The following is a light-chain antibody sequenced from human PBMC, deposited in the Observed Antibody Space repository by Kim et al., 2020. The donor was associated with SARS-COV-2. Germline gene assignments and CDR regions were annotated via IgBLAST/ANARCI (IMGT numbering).Light chain of an antibody. Sequence: GQRVTMSCSGSSSNIGTKTANGYRQVPGTAPKVLIYNNNQRPSGVPDRFSGSKSGTSASLAISGLQSEDEGDYYCATWDDSLNGWVFGGGTRLTVL. CDR3: ATWDDSLNGWV. CDR1: SSNIGTKT. CDR2: NNN. J-gene: IGLJ3*02. V-gene: IGLV1-44*01.